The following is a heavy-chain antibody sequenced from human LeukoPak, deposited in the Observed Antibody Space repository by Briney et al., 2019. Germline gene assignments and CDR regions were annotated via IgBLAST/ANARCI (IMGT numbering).Heavy chain of an antibody. CDR3: ARGVVGGTTVGP. Sequence: ASVKVSCKASGDTFTTYDVNWVRQAPGQGPERMGWVNPKSGHTAYTQKFQGRVTMTSDTSTAFLELSSLRFEGTAVYFCARGVVGGTTVGPWGQGTLVTVSS. D-gene: IGHD1-7*01. CDR1: GDTFTTYD. CDR2: VNPKSGHT. J-gene: IGHJ5*02. V-gene: IGHV1-8*01.